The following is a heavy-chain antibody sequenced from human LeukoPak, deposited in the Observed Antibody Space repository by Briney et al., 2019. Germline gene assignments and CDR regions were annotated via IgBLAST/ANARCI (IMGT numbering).Heavy chain of an antibody. CDR1: GGFISSGGYC. D-gene: IGHD3-10*01. V-gene: IGHV4-31*03. Sequence: ASETLSLTCTVSGGFISSGGYCWSWIRQHPGKGLEWIGYIYYSGSTYYNPSLKSRVTISVDTSKNQFSLKLSSVTAADTAVYYCARDPIEIDYGSGSYDYWGQGTLVTVSS. CDR2: IYYSGST. J-gene: IGHJ4*02. CDR3: ARDPIEIDYGSGSYDY.